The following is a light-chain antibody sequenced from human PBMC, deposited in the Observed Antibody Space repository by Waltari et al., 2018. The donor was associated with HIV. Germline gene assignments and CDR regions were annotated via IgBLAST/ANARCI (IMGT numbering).Light chain of an antibody. CDR1: SSNIEITT. CDR2: RNN. CDR3: ATWDDSLNGPV. J-gene: IGLJ3*02. Sequence: QSVLTQPPSASGTPGQRVTISCSGSSSNIEITTVSWYQPFPGTAPQLLRYRNNQRPAGVPGRFYGSKTGTSAALAISGLQSEDEADYYCATWDDSLNGPVFGGGTKLTVL. V-gene: IGLV1-44*01.